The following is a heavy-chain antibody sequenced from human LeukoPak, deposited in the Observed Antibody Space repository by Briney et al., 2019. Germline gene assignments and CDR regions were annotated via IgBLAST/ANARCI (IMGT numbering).Heavy chain of an antibody. CDR2: ITHNGRI. CDR3: ATIYGDYKYFEPDY. CDR1: GASFSGSY. Sequence: PSETVPHPCVVYGASFSGSYRIWIRQPPGKGLEWIGEITHNGRINHNPSLRSRLSISVDRSMNKFSLKMTSMTAADTAVYYCATIYGDYKYFEPDYWG. V-gene: IGHV4-34*01. D-gene: IGHD4-17*01. J-gene: IGHJ4*01.